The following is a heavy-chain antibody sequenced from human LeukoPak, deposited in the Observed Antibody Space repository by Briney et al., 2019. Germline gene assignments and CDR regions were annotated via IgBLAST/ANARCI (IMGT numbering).Heavy chain of an antibody. J-gene: IGHJ4*02. CDR2: ISYDGSNK. V-gene: IGHV3-30-3*01. CDR1: GFTFSSYA. Sequence: GGSLRLSCAASGFTFSSYAMHWVRQAPGKGLEWVAVISYDGSNKYYADSVKGRFTISRDNSKNTLYLQVNSLRAEDTAVYYCAREGNYGTATFDYWGQGTLVTVSS. D-gene: IGHD1-7*01. CDR3: AREGNYGTATFDY.